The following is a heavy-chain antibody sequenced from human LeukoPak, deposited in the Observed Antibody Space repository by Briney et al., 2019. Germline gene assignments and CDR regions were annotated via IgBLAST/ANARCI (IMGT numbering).Heavy chain of an antibody. D-gene: IGHD6-19*01. CDR1: GYTFTSYY. Sequence: ASVKVSCKASGYTFTSYYMHWVRQAPGQGLEWMGIINPSGGSTSYAQKFQGRVTMTRDTSTSTVYMELSSLRSEDTAVYYCARTLYSSGWYENWFDPWGQGTLVTVSS. J-gene: IGHJ5*02. V-gene: IGHV1-46*01. CDR3: ARTLYSSGWYENWFDP. CDR2: INPSGGST.